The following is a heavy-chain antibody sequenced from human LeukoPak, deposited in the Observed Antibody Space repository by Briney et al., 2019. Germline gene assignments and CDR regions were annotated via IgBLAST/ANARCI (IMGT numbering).Heavy chain of an antibody. Sequence: ASVKVSCKASGYTFTSYGISWVRQAPGQGLEWMGWISAYNGNTNYAQKLQGRVTMTTDTSASTAYMELRSLRSDDTAVYYCAKDPDAGSGRPNWFDPWGQGTLVTVSS. J-gene: IGHJ5*02. CDR3: AKDPDAGSGRPNWFDP. CDR2: ISAYNGNT. CDR1: GYTFTSYG. V-gene: IGHV1-18*01. D-gene: IGHD1-26*01.